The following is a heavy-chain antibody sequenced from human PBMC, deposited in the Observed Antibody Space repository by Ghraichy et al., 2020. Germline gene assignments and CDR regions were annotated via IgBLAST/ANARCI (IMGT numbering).Heavy chain of an antibody. CDR3: TTPYGGDSGSFDY. V-gene: IGHV3-15*01. CDR1: GFTFSNAW. J-gene: IGHJ4*02. D-gene: IGHD4-23*01. Sequence: GGSLRLSCAASGFTFSNAWMSWVRQAPGKGLEWVGRIKSKTDGGTTDYAAPVKGRFTISRDDSKNTLYLQMNSLKTEDTAVYYCTTPYGGDSGSFDYWGQGTLVTVSS. CDR2: IKSKTDGGTT.